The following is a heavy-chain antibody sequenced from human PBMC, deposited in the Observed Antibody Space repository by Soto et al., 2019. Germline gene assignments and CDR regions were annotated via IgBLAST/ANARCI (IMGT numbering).Heavy chain of an antibody. J-gene: IGHJ4*02. Sequence: SETLSLTCTVSGASFGYYYWSWIRQSPEKGLEWIGNIYYSGSTTYNPSLKSRVTVSVDTHRSQFFLKLTYVTAADTAVYYCAGCYGSGSYYNGLLEFRGQGTLVT. CDR3: AGCYGSGSYYNGLLEF. V-gene: IGHV4-59*01. CDR2: IYYSGST. CDR1: GASFGYYY. D-gene: IGHD3-10*01.